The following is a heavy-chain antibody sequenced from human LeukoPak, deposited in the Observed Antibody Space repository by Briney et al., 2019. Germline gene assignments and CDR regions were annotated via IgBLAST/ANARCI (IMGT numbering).Heavy chain of an antibody. CDR3: ARGPPGSIDGGGVFDY. CDR1: GYTFTSYD. V-gene: IGHV1-2*04. J-gene: IGHJ4*02. Sequence: ASVKVSCKASGYTFTSYDINWVRQAPGQGLEWMGWINPNSGGTNCAQKFQGWVTMTRDTSISTAYMELSRLRSDDTAVYYCARGPPGSIDGGGVFDYWGQGTLVTVSS. D-gene: IGHD2-15*01. CDR2: INPNSGGT.